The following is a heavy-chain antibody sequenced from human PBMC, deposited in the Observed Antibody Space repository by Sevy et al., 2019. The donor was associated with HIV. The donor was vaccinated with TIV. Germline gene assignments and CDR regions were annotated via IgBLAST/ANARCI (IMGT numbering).Heavy chain of an antibody. CDR2: IRSNTDRGTT. V-gene: IGHV3-15*01. CDR3: TTDRGDGDFKGGLDY. D-gene: IGHD2-21*02. CDR1: GFSFTNAW. J-gene: IGHJ4*02. Sequence: GGSLRLSCAASGFSFTNAWMGWVRQAPGKGLEWVGRIRSNTDRGTTEYAAPLKGRFTISRDDSKNTLYLQMNILKAADTAWYFCTTDRGDGDFKGGLDYWGQGTLVTVSS.